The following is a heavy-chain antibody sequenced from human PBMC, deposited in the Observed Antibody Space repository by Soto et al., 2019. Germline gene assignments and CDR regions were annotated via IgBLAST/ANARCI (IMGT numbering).Heavy chain of an antibody. CDR2: VKSKVDGGSI. J-gene: IGHJ4*02. V-gene: IGHV3-15*07. Sequence: GGSLRLSCAASGFTFNGAWMNWVRQAPGKGLEWVGRVKSKVDGGSIDYAAPVRGRFTISRDDSRNTVDLQMNNLSAEDSAMYYCIADFPDGGAYAFDYWSQGSLDIVSS. CDR3: IADFPDGGAYAFDY. D-gene: IGHD3-16*01. CDR1: GFTFNGAW.